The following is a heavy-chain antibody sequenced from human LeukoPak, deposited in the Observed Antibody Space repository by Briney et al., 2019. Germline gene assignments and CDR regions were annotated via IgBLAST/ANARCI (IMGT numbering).Heavy chain of an antibody. J-gene: IGHJ6*03. CDR2: IYYSGST. CDR1: GGSISSSSYY. D-gene: IGHD7-27*01. CDR3: ARSPGEGYYYYYYMDV. V-gene: IGHV4-39*07. Sequence: PSQTLSLTCTVSGGSISSSSYYWGWIRQPPGKGLEWIGSIYYSGSTYYNPSLKSRVTISVDTSKNQFSLKLSSVTAADTAVYYCARSPGEGYYYYYYMDVWGEGTTVTVSS.